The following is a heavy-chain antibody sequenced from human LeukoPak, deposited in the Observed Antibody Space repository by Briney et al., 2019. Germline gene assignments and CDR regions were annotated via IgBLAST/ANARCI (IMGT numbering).Heavy chain of an antibody. Sequence: ASEKVSCKASGYTFTGYYMHWVRQAPGQGLEWMGWINPNSGGTNYAQKFQGRVTMTRDTSISTAYMELSRLRSDDTAVYYCARDPGGSSWLDAWGQGTLVTVSS. D-gene: IGHD6-13*01. V-gene: IGHV1-2*02. J-gene: IGHJ5*02. CDR1: GYTFTGYY. CDR2: INPNSGGT. CDR3: ARDPGGSSWLDA.